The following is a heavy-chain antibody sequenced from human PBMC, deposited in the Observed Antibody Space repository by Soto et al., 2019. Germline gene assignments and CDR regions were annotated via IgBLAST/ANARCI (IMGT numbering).Heavy chain of an antibody. CDR2: ISYDGNTK. Sequence: VVSLRVSCAASGFTFSSHGIHWVRQAPGKGLEWVAFISYDGNTKYYADPVKGRFTISRDNSKNTLYLQMNSLRAEDTAVYYCARDYCSSTSCSYYGMDVWGQGTTVTVSS. CDR3: ARDYCSSTSCSYYGMDV. CDR1: GFTFSSHG. V-gene: IGHV3-30*03. J-gene: IGHJ6*02. D-gene: IGHD2-2*01.